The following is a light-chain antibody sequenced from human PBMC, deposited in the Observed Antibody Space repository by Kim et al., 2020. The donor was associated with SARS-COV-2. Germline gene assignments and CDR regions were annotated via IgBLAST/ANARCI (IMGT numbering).Light chain of an antibody. CDR3: GTWHSSLRV. CDR2: DNN. V-gene: IGLV1-51*01. J-gene: IGLJ2*01. CDR1: SSNIGNNY. Sequence: APGQKVTISCSGSSSNIGNNYVSWYQQLPGTAPKLLIYDNNKRPSGIPDRFSGSKSGTSATLGITGLQTGDEADYYCGTWHSSLRVFGGGTKLTVL.